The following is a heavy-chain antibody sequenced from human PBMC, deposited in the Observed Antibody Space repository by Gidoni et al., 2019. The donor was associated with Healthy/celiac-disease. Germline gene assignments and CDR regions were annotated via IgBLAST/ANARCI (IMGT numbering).Heavy chain of an antibody. J-gene: IGHJ6*02. D-gene: IGHD6-13*01. Sequence: QVQLVQSGAEVKKPGASVKVSCKASGYTFTGYYMHWVRQAPGQGLEWMGWINPNSGGTNYAQKFQGWVTMTRDTSISTAYMELSRLRSDDTAVYYCARDLKGYSSSWRTYYYYGMDVWGQGTTVTVSS. CDR3: ARDLKGYSSSWRTYYYYGMDV. CDR2: INPNSGGT. CDR1: GYTFTGYY. V-gene: IGHV1-2*04.